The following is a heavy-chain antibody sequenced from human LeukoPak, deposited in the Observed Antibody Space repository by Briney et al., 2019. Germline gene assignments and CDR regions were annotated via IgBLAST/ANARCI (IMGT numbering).Heavy chain of an antibody. CDR2: TVSEIDGGTT. Sequence: PGGSLRLSCAASGFTFNYAWMSWVRQVPGKGLEWVGQTVSEIDGGTTDYAAPVKGRFTISRDDTKSTLYLQMNSLKIEDTAVYYCTTDEDWNYARKDVWGQGATVIVSS. CDR1: GFTFNYAW. D-gene: IGHD1-7*01. J-gene: IGHJ6*02. V-gene: IGHV3-15*04. CDR3: TTDEDWNYARKDV.